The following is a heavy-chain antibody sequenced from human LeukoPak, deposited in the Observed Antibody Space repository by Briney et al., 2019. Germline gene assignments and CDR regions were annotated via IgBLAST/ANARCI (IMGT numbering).Heavy chain of an antibody. CDR3: ARDLDDYNGLPPFFQH. J-gene: IGHJ1*01. D-gene: IGHD5-24*01. CDR1: GFTFSNYA. CDR2: ISGGGSST. Sequence: GGSLRLSCAASGFTFSNYAMSWVGQAPGKGLEWVSAISGGGSSTYSADSVKGRFTISRDNSENTLYLQMNSLRAEDTAVYYCARDLDDYNGLPPFFQHWGQGTLVTVSS. V-gene: IGHV3-23*01.